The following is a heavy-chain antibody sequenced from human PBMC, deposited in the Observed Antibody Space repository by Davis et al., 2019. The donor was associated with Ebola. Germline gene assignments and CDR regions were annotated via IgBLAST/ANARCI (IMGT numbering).Heavy chain of an antibody. CDR2: INAGNGNT. J-gene: IGHJ4*02. CDR1: GYTFTSYA. D-gene: IGHD2-15*01. CDR3: ARATYCSGGSCYSGH. Sequence: ASVKVSCKASGYTFTSYAMHWVRQAPGQRLEWMGWINAGNGNTKYSQKFQGRVTITRDTSASTAYMELSSLRAEDTAVYYCARATYCSGGSCYSGHWGQGTLVTVSS. V-gene: IGHV1-3*01.